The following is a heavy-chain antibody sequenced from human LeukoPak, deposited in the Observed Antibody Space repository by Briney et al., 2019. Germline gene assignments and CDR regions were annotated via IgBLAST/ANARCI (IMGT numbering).Heavy chain of an antibody. CDR2: MYYSGRD. Sequence: PSETLSLTCSVSRGSISATRYYWGWIRQPPGKGLEWVGGMYYSGRDHYNPSLKSRVTISVDTSKNQFSLKLSSVTAADTAVYYCARGKYYYGSGSSPFDYWGQGTLVTVSS. CDR3: ARGKYYYGSGSSPFDY. D-gene: IGHD3-10*01. J-gene: IGHJ4*02. V-gene: IGHV4-39*07. CDR1: RGSISATRYY.